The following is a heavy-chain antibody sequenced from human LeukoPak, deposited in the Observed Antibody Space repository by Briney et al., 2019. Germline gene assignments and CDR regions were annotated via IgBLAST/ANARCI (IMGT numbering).Heavy chain of an antibody. CDR2: LNPNSGST. Sequence: AASVKVSWKASGNTFTSHDINWVRQDSGQGLEWVGWLNPNSGSTGYAQKFQGRVPKTRGTSRSTAYMELCGLRSNDTAVYYCARGLFRGVIIHYDYGIDVWGPGTTVTVSS. J-gene: IGHJ6*02. V-gene: IGHV1-8*01. CDR1: GNTFTSHD. CDR3: ARGLFRGVIIHYDYGIDV. D-gene: IGHD3-10*01.